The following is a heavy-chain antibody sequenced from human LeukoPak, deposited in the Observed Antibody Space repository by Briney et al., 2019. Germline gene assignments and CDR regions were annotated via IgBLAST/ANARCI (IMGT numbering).Heavy chain of an antibody. D-gene: IGHD3-22*01. CDR3: ARRAYYDSSGYKPTAGYFDL. V-gene: IGHV4-4*08. CDR1: GGSIFSYY. J-gene: IGHJ2*01. CDR2: TYANGIT. Sequence: SETLSLTCTVSGGSIFSYYWNWIRQSPGKGLEWVGYTYANGITTYNPSLRSRGSISIDTSRNQFSLRLTSVTAADTATYYCARRAYYDSSGYKPTAGYFDLWGRGTLVTVSS.